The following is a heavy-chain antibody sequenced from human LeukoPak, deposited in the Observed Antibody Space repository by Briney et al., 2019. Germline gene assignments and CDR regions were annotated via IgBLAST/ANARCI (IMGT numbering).Heavy chain of an antibody. D-gene: IGHD3-3*01. CDR2: IYSGGST. V-gene: IGHV3-66*01. J-gene: IGHJ6*02. CDR3: ARGPTYYDFWSGYSPYYYYGMDV. Sequence: GGSLGLSCAASGFTVSSNYMSWVRQAPGKGLEWVSVIYSGGSTYYADSVKGRFTISRDNSKNTLYLQMNSLRAEDTAVYYCARGPTYYDFWSGYSPYYYYGMDVWGQGTTVTVSS. CDR1: GFTVSSNY.